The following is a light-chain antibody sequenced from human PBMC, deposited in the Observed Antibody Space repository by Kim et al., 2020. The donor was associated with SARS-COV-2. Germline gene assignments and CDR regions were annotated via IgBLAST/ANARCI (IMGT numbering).Light chain of an antibody. Sequence: ASIIPTCPLGSGNSSYAIAWHQQQPGKGTRYLMKLHSDGSLTKGDGIPDRFSGSTSGAERYLTISSLQSEDAADYYCQTWGTGIPVFGGGTQLTVL. CDR3: QTWGTGIPV. CDR1: SGNSSYA. V-gene: IGLV4-69*01. CDR2: LHSDGSL. J-gene: IGLJ2*01.